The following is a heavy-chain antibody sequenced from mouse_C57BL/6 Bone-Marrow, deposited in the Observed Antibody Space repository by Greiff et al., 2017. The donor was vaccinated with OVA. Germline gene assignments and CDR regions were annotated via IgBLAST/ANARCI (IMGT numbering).Heavy chain of an antibody. CDR3: ARRLDLDY. Sequence: EVQLQESGPGLVKPSQSLSLTCSVTGYSITSGYYWNWIRQFPGNKLEWMGYISYDGSNNYNPSLKNRISITRDTSKNQFFLKLNSVTTEDTATYYCARRLDLDYWGQGTTLTVSS. CDR2: ISYDGSN. J-gene: IGHJ2*01. V-gene: IGHV3-6*01. D-gene: IGHD2-2*01. CDR1: GYSITSGYY.